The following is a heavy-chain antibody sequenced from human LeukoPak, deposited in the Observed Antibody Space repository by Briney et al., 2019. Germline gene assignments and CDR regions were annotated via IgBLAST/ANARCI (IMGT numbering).Heavy chain of an antibody. V-gene: IGHV3-21*01. J-gene: IGHJ4*02. CDR3: AREPSYGDDLDY. CDR1: GFTFSSYS. D-gene: IGHD4-17*01. CDR2: TSSSSSYI. Sequence: GGSLRLSCAASGFTFSSYSMNWVRQAPGKGLEWVSSTSSSSSYIYYADSVKGRFTISRDNAKNSLYLQMNSLRAEDTAVYYCAREPSYGDDLDYWGQGTLVTISS.